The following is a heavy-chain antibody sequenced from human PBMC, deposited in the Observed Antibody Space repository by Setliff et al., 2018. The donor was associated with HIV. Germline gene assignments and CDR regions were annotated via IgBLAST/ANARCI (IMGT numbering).Heavy chain of an antibody. Sequence: PSETLSLTCAVYGGSFSGYYWSWIRQSPGKGLEWIGEINHSGSTKYNPSLKSRVTISVDTSKNQFSLKLSSVTAADTAVYYCARQMPIPGIAITPVDYWGQGALVTVSS. CDR2: INHSGST. V-gene: IGHV4-34*01. D-gene: IGHD5-12*01. CDR1: GGSFSGYY. CDR3: ARQMPIPGIAITPVDY. J-gene: IGHJ4*02.